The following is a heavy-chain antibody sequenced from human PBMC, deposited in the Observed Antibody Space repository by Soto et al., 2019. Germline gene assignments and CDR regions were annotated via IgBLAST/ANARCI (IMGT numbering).Heavy chain of an antibody. CDR1: EFTFSSYW. J-gene: IGHJ6*03. CDR3: ARDWAPMDV. V-gene: IGHV3-7*01. Sequence: EVQLVESGGGLVQPGGSLRLSCAASEFTFSSYWMTWVRQAPGKGLAWVANIKQDGSRESYVDSVKGRFTISRDNAKNSLYLQMNSLRAEDTAVYYCARDWAPMDVWGKGTTVTVSS. D-gene: IGHD3-16*01. CDR2: IKQDGSRE.